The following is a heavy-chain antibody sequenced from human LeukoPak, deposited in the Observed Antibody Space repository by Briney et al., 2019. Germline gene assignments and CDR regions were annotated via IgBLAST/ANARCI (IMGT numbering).Heavy chain of an antibody. V-gene: IGHV3-48*03. J-gene: IGHJ4*02. CDR1: GFTFISYD. CDR3: AQNFYDSSGLYFDY. D-gene: IGHD3-22*01. CDR2: ISGSGGSI. Sequence: GGSLRLSCAASGFTFISYDMNWVRQAPGKGLEWVSYISGSGGSIYYTDSVKGRFTISRDNAKNSLYLQMNSLRAADTAVYYCAQNFYDSSGLYFDYWGQGTLVTVSS.